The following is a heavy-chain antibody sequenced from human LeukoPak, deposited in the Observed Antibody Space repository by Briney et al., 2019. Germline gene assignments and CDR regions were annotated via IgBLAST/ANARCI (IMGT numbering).Heavy chain of an antibody. CDR1: GFTFSPYS. V-gene: IGHV3-7*01. CDR3: ARADYDFWSGYSYYYYMDV. D-gene: IGHD3-3*01. CDR2: IKQDGSEK. Sequence: GGSLRLSCAASGFTFSPYSMSWVRQAPGKGLEWVANIKQDGSEKYYVDSVKGRFTISRDNAKNSLYLQMNSLRAEDTAVYYCARADYDFWSGYSYYYYMDVWGKGTTVTVSS. J-gene: IGHJ6*03.